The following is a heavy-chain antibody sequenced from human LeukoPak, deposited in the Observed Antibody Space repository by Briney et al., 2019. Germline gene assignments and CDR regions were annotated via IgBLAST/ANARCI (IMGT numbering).Heavy chain of an antibody. J-gene: IGHJ4*02. Sequence: GGSLRLSCVASGFTLGNYAMSWVRQAPGKGLEWVSSMSSSGGSTYYADSVKGRFTFSRDNPKNTLYLQMNSLRAEDTAVYYCVKSSYYDTSGFYREYYFDYWGQGTLVTVSS. V-gene: IGHV3-23*01. D-gene: IGHD3-22*01. CDR3: VKSSYYDTSGFYREYYFDY. CDR1: GFTLGNYA. CDR2: MSSSGGST.